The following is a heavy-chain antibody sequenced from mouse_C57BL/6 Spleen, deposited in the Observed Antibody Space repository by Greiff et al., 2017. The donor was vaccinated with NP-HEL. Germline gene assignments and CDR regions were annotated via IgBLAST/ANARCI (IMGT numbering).Heavy chain of an antibody. CDR2: INPNYGTT. V-gene: IGHV1-39*01. CDR3: ARSGYGKSPPYWYFDV. D-gene: IGHD2-1*01. Sequence: QLQQSGPELVKPGASVKISCKASGYSFTDYNMNWVKQSNGKSLEWIGVINPNYGTTSYNQKFKGKATLTVDQSSSTAYMQLNSLTSEDSAVYYCARSGYGKSPPYWYFDVWGTGTTVTVSS. CDR1: GYSFTDYN. J-gene: IGHJ1*03.